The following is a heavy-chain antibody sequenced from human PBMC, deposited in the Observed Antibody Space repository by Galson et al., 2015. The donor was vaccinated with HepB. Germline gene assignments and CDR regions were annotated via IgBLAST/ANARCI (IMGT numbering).Heavy chain of an antibody. CDR3: AKDLYSSGWYIDY. D-gene: IGHD6-19*01. CDR2: ISGSGGST. Sequence: SLRLSCAASGFTFSSYAMSWVRQAPGKGLEWVSAISGSGGSTYYADSVKGRFTISRDNSKNTLYLQMNSLRAEDTAVYYCAKDLYSSGWYIDYWGQGTLVTVSS. J-gene: IGHJ4*02. CDR1: GFTFSSYA. V-gene: IGHV3-23*01.